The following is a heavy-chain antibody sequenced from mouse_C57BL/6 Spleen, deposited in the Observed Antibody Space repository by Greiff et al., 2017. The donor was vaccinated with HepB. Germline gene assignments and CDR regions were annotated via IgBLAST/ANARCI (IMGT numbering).Heavy chain of an antibody. V-gene: IGHV4-1*01. CDR1: GIDFSRYW. CDR2: INPDSSTI. Sequence: EVHLVESGGGLVQPGGSLKLSCAASGIDFSRYWMSWVRRAPGKGLEWIGEINPDSSTINYAPSLKDKFIVSRDNAKNTLYLQMSNVRSEDTALYYCARRGYYDSYWYFDVWGTGTTVTVSS. J-gene: IGHJ1*03. D-gene: IGHD2-4*01. CDR3: ARRGYYDSYWYFDV.